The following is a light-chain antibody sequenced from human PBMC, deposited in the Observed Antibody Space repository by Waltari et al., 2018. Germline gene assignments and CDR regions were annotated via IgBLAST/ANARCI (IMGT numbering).Light chain of an antibody. V-gene: IGLV2-11*01. CDR3: CSYAGSYTLEV. CDR2: DVS. CDR1: SRDVGGYNY. J-gene: IGLJ3*02. Sequence: QYALTQHRSVSGSPGQSVTNPCTGTSRDVGGYNYAPGYQQHPGKAPTRVIYDVSKRPSGVPDRFSGSKSANTASLTISGLQAEDEADYYCCSYAGSYTLEVFGGGTKLTVL.